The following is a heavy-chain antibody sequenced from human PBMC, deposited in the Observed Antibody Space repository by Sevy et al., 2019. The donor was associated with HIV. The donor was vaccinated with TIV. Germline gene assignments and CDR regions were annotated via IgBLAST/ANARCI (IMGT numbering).Heavy chain of an antibody. J-gene: IGHJ3*02. CDR1: GGNLHNYG. D-gene: IGHD2-2*02. V-gene: IGHV1-69*13. CDR2: LIPIFRTS. CDR3: SRDRGPAAISDAFDI. Sequence: ASVKDSCKASGGNLHNYGINWVRQAPGQGLEWMGGLIPIFRTSTYAQNFRGRITFAADEATSTFYLEMSSLRADDTAVYYCSRDRGPAAISDAFDIWGQGTMVTVSS.